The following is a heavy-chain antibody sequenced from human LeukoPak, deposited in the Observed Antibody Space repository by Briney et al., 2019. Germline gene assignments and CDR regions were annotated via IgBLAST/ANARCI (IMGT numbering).Heavy chain of an antibody. J-gene: IGHJ4*02. CDR2: IIPILGIA. CDR3: ARDSRTMVVTPPYFDY. V-gene: IGHV1-69*04. CDR1: GGTFSSYA. Sequence: SVKVSCKASGGTFSSYAISWVRQAPGQGLEWMGRIIPILGIANYAQKFQGRVTITADKSTSTAYMELSSLRSEDTAVYYCARDSRTMVVTPPYFDYWSQGTLVTVSS. D-gene: IGHD4-23*01.